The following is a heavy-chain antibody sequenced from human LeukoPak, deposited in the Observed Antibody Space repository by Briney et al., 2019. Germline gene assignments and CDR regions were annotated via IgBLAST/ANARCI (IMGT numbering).Heavy chain of an antibody. Sequence: PGGSLRLSCAASGLTLSSNFMSWVSQAPGKGLEWVSVIYSGGSTYYADSVKGRFTISRHNSKNTLYLQMNSLRAEDTAVYYCARLYGTFLEWSPYFDYWGQGTLVTVSS. J-gene: IGHJ4*02. CDR3: ARLYGTFLEWSPYFDY. CDR1: GLTLSSNF. CDR2: IYSGGST. D-gene: IGHD3-3*02. V-gene: IGHV3-53*04.